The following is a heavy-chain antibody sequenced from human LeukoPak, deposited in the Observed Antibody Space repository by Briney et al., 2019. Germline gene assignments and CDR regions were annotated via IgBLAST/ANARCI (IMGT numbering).Heavy chain of an antibody. D-gene: IGHD1-26*01. CDR3: ARDGYSGNYYDY. V-gene: IGHV3-7*04. Sequence: GGSLILSCVASGFTFRNYWMTWVRQAPGKGLEWVANIRQDGGEIYYLDSVKGRLTISRDNAKNSLYLQMNSLRGEDTAVYYCARDGYSGNYYDYWGQGTLVTVSS. CDR2: IRQDGGEI. CDR1: GFTFRNYW. J-gene: IGHJ4*02.